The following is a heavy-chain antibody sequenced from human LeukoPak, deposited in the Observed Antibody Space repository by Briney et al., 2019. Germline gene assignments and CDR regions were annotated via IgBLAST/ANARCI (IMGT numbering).Heavy chain of an antibody. J-gene: IGHJ4*02. CDR1: GYTFTGYY. CDR2: INPNSGGT. Sequence: ASVRVSCKASGYTFTGYYKHWVRQAPGQGFEWMGRINPNSGGTNYAQKFQGRVTMTRDTSISTAYMELSRLRSDDTAVYYCARATVTTDRKYYFDYWGQGTLVTVSS. V-gene: IGHV1-2*06. D-gene: IGHD4-17*01. CDR3: ARATVTTDRKYYFDY.